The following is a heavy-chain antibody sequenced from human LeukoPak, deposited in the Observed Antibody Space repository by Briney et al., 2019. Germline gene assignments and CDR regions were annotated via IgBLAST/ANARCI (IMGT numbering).Heavy chain of an antibody. J-gene: IGHJ4*02. Sequence: ASVKVSCKVSGYTFTELCIHWVRQAPGKGLEWMGGCDPEDGETLYAQKFQGRVTMTEDTSTDTAYMQLSSLGSEDTAVYYCATVSWWGQGTLVTVSS. CDR3: ATVSW. CDR2: CDPEDGET. CDR1: GYTFTELC. V-gene: IGHV1-24*01.